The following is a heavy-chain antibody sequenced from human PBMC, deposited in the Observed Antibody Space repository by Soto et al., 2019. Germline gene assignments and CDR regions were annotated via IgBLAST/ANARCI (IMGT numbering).Heavy chain of an antibody. Sequence: PGGSLRLSCAASGFTFSGFGMNWVRQAPGKGLEWVSYIGSSSGDVYYADPVRGRFTISRDNAKNSLYLQMNSLRYEDTALYYCARAALYGYDYWGQGTLVTVSS. CDR1: GFTFSGFG. CDR3: ARAALYGYDY. V-gene: IGHV3-48*02. J-gene: IGHJ4*02. D-gene: IGHD4-17*01. CDR2: IGSSSGDV.